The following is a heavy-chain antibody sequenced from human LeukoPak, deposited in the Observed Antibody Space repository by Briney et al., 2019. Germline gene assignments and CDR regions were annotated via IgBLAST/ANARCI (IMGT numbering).Heavy chain of an antibody. V-gene: IGHV4-61*02. Sequence: SETLSLICTVSGGSISSGSYYWSWIRQPAGKGLEWIGRIYTSGSTNYNPSLKSRVTISVDTSKNQFSLKLSSVTAADTAVYYCARARFGVTSSFYYYYMDVWGKGTTVTVSS. CDR2: IYTSGST. J-gene: IGHJ6*03. D-gene: IGHD2-2*01. CDR1: GGSISSGSYY. CDR3: ARARFGVTSSFYYYYMDV.